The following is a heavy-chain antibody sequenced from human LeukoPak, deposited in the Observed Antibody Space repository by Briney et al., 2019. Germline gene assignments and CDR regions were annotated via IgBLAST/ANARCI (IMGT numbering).Heavy chain of an antibody. V-gene: IGHV1-69*06. CDR2: IIPIFGTA. J-gene: IGHJ6*03. D-gene: IGHD3-10*01. CDR3: ARSATMVRGVIDYYYYYYMDV. CDR1: GGTFSSYA. Sequence: AVTVSCKASGGTFSSYAIRGVRQAPGQGVEGMGGIIPIFGTANYAQKFQRRVTIPADKSTRTAYMELTSLRSEDTAVYSCARSATMVRGVIDYYYYYYMDVWGKGTTVTVSS.